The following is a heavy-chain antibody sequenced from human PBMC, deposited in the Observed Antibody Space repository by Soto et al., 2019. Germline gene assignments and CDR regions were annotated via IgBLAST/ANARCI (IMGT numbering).Heavy chain of an antibody. J-gene: IGHJ5*02. CDR3: ARLLAKYSASVGP. CDR1: GYSFASYW. V-gene: IGHV5-51*01. D-gene: IGHD6-6*01. Sequence: GESLKISCKGSGYSFASYWIGWVRQMPGKGLEWMGIIHPGDSDTRYSPSFRGQVTISADKSASRAYLQWSSLEASDTAIYYCARLLAKYSASVGPWGQGTLVTVSS. CDR2: IHPGDSDT.